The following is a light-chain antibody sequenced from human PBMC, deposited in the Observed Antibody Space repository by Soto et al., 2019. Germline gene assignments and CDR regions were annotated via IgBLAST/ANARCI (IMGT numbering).Light chain of an antibody. V-gene: IGKV3-11*01. CDR2: DAS. J-gene: IGKJ5*01. CDR1: QTVSSY. CDR3: QHRMNWPLT. Sequence: IVLTPSSATLSLSTKERATLPCRASQTVSSYLLWYQQKPGQAPRLLIYDASNRASGTPARFSGSGSETDFTLTISSLEPEDIAVYYCQHRMNWPLTVGQGTRLEIK.